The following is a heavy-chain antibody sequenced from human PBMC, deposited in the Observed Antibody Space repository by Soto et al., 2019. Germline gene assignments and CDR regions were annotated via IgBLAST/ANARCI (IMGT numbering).Heavy chain of an antibody. J-gene: IGHJ4*02. D-gene: IGHD4-17*01. V-gene: IGHV3-74*01. CDR1: GFTFTNYW. CDR2: SNSAGSNI. Sequence: EVQLVESGGGLVQPGGSLKLSCAASGFTFTNYWIHWVRQAPGKGLVWVSRSNSAGSNINYADFVKGRFTISRDNAKTTIYLQMNSLRAEDTAVYFCASSATGLYGDYNWGQGALVTVSS. CDR3: ASSATGLYGDYN.